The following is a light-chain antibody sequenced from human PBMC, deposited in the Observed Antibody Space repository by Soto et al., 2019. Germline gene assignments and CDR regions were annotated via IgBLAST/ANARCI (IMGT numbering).Light chain of an antibody. V-gene: IGKV3-11*01. CDR3: HQRYSLPHT. CDR1: QSVSVY. Sequence: EIVLTQSPATLSLSPGERATLSCRASQSVSVYLGWYQEKPGQPPRLLISEASKRATGIPARFSGSGSGTDFTLTISGLEPEDSALYFCHQRYSLPHTFGQGTKLEI. J-gene: IGKJ2*01. CDR2: EAS.